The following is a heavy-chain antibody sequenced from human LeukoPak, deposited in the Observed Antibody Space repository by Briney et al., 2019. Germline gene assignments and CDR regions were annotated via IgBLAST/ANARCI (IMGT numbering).Heavy chain of an antibody. V-gene: IGHV3-30*02. CDR3: AKEGRKFGVVIHYYYYMDV. J-gene: IGHJ6*03. Sequence: GGSLRLSCAASGFTFSTYGIHWVRQAPGKGLQWVAFIRYDGGNKYYADSVKGRFTISRDNSKNTLSLQMNSLSAEDTAVYYCAKEGRKFGVVIHYYYYMDVWGKRTTVTVSS. CDR1: GFTFSTYG. CDR2: IRYDGGNK. D-gene: IGHD3-3*01.